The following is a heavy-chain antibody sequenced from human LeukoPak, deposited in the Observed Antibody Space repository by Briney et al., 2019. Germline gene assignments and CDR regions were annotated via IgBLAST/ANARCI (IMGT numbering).Heavy chain of an antibody. CDR3: ARDRGVTKVYGMDV. CDR1: GVSISSYY. D-gene: IGHD4-17*01. Sequence: SETLSLTCTVSGVSISSYYWSWIRQPPGKGLEWIGYIYYSGSTNYNPSLKSRVTISVDTSKNQFSLKLSSVTAADTAVYYCARDRGVTKVYGMDVWGQGTTVTVSS. J-gene: IGHJ6*02. V-gene: IGHV4-59*01. CDR2: IYYSGST.